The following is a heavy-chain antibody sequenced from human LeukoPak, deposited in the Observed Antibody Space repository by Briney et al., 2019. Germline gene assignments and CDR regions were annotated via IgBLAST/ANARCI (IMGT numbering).Heavy chain of an antibody. CDR3: AKGDKPVIAMVKFDY. D-gene: IGHD5-18*01. J-gene: IGHJ4*02. V-gene: IGHV3-23*01. CDR1: GFTFDDYW. Sequence: GGSLRLSCGASGFTFDDYWMSWVRQAPGKGLEWVSGISGSGTNTYYADSVKGRFTISRDNSKNTLYMQMNSLRAEDTAVYYCAKGDKPVIAMVKFDYWGQGTLVTVSS. CDR2: ISGSGTNT.